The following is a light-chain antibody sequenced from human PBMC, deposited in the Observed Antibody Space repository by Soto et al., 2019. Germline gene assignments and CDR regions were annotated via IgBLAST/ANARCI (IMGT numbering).Light chain of an antibody. CDR3: QQSYPIT. CDR1: QSISSY. J-gene: IGKJ5*01. Sequence: DIQMTQSPSSLSASVGDRVTITCRASQSISSYLNWYQQKPGKAPKLLIYAASSLQSGVPSRFSGSGSGTDFTLTISSLQPEDFETYYCQQSYPITVGRGTRMEI. V-gene: IGKV1-39*01. CDR2: AAS.